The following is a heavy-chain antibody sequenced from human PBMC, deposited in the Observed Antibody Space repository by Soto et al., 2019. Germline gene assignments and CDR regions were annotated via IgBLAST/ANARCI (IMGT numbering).Heavy chain of an antibody. CDR3: ARRYYDFWSGYSYYFDY. J-gene: IGHJ4*02. D-gene: IGHD3-3*01. CDR1: GYTFTSYD. Sequence: XXVSCKSSGYTFTSYDINWVRQANGQGLEWMGWMNPNSGNTGYAQKFQGRVTMTRNTSISTAYMELSSLRSEETAVYYCARRYYDFWSGYSYYFDYWGQGTLVTVSS. V-gene: IGHV1-8*01. CDR2: MNPNSGNT.